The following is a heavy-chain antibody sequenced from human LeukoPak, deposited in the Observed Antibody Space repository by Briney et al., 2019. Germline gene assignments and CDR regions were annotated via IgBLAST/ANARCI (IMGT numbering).Heavy chain of an antibody. J-gene: IGHJ4*02. D-gene: IGHD6-19*01. CDR1: GYTFTSYG. Sequence: ASVKVSCKASGYTFTSYGISWVRQAPGQGLEWMGWISAYNGNTYYAQKFQGRVTMTTDTSTSTAYMELRSLRSDDTAVYYCARNEFSLIAVAGPSFDYWGQGTLVTVSS. CDR3: ARNEFSLIAVAGPSFDY. CDR2: ISAYNGNT. V-gene: IGHV1-18*01.